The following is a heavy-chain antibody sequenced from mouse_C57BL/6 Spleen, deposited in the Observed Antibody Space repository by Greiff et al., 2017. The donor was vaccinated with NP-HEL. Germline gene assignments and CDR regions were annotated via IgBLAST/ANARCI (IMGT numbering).Heavy chain of an antibody. CDR1: GYTFTDYN. D-gene: IGHD1-1*01. J-gene: IGHJ4*01. CDR3: ARPNYYGSSYDYAMDY. CDR2: INPNNGGT. Sequence: VQLQQSGPELVKPGASVKIPCKASGYTFTDYNMDWVKQSHGKSLEWIGDINPNNGGTIYNQKFKGKATLTVDKSSSTAYMELRSLTSEDTAVYYCARPNYYGSSYDYAMDYWGQGTSVTVSS. V-gene: IGHV1-18*01.